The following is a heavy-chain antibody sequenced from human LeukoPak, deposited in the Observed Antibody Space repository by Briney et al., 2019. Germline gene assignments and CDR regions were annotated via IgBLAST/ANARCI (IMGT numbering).Heavy chain of an antibody. CDR3: AKDNYYDSSAYQDY. CDR1: GFTFSSYG. CDR2: ISSDGSNK. J-gene: IGHJ4*02. V-gene: IGHV3-30*18. Sequence: GGSLRLSCAASGFTFSSYGMHWVRQAPGKGLEGVAAISSDGSNKYYADSVKGRFTISRDNSKNTLYLQMNSLRAEDTAVYYCAKDNYYDSSAYQDYWGQRTLVTVSS. D-gene: IGHD3-22*01.